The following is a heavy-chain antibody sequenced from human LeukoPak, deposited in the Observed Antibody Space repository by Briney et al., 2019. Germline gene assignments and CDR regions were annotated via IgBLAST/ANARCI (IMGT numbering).Heavy chain of an antibody. J-gene: IGHJ4*02. CDR3: ARDSSDYVWGSYRYTHFDY. V-gene: IGHV3-30*04. CDR1: GFTFSSYA. D-gene: IGHD3-16*02. CDR2: ISYDGSNK. Sequence: GGSLRLSCAASGFTFSSYATHWVRQAPGKGLEWVAVISYDGSNKYYADSVKGRFTISRDNSKNTLYLQMNSLRAEDTAVYYCARDSSDYVWGSYRYTHFDYWGQGTLVTVSS.